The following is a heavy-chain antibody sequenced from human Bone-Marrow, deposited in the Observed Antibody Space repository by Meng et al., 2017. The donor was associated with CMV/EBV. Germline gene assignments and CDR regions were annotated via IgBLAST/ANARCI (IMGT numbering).Heavy chain of an antibody. D-gene: IGHD3-3*01. CDR3: ARVLITIFGVVKPPLDY. CDR2: INPNSGGT. V-gene: IGHV1-2*02. Sequence: ASVKVSCKASGYTFTGYYMHWVRQAPGQGLEWMGWINPNSGGTNYAQKFQGRVTMTRDTSISTAYMELSRLRSDDTAVYYCARVLITIFGVVKPPLDYWGQGTLVTGSS. J-gene: IGHJ4*02. CDR1: GYTFTGYY.